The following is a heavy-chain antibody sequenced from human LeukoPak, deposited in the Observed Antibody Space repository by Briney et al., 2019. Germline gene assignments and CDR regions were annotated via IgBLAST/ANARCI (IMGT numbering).Heavy chain of an antibody. CDR2: IYYSGST. V-gene: IGHV4-39*07. CDR3: ARDRAGAIDY. CDR1: GDSTSNINYY. J-gene: IGHJ4*02. D-gene: IGHD1-26*01. Sequence: SETLSLTCTVSGDSTSNINYYWGWIRQPPGKGLEWIGSIYYSGSTYYNPSLKSRVTISVDTSKNQFSLKLSSVTAADTAVYYCARDRAGAIDYWGQGTLVTVSS.